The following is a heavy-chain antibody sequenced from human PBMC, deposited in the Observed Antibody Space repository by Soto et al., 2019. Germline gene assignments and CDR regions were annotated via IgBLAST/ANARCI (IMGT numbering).Heavy chain of an antibody. V-gene: IGHV3-23*01. CDR2: ISGSGRHV. CDR3: AKNFADSNPFYDS. J-gene: IGHJ4*02. CDR1: GFTFINYA. D-gene: IGHD2-15*01. Sequence: EVQLLDSGGGLVQPGGSLRLSYAASGFTFINYAMTWVRQAPGKGLEWVSAISGSGRHVYYADSVQGRFTFSRDNSQNTLYLQLNSLRAEDTAIYYCAKNFADSNPFYDSWGQGLLVTVSS.